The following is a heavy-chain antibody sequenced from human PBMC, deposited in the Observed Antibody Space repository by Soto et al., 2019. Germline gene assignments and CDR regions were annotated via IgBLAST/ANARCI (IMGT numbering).Heavy chain of an antibody. CDR2: ISYDGSNK. CDR1: GFTFSSYG. Sequence: QVQLVESGGGVVQPGRSLRLSCAASGFTFSSYGMHWVRQAPGKGLEWVAVISYDGSNKYYADSVKGRFTISRDNSKNTLYLQMNSVRAEDTAVYYCAKVVGLELRRPADFDYWGQGTLVTVSS. V-gene: IGHV3-30*18. CDR3: AKVVGLELRRPADFDY. D-gene: IGHD1-7*01. J-gene: IGHJ4*02.